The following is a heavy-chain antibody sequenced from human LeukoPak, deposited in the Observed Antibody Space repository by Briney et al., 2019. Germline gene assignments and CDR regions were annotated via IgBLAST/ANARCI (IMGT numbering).Heavy chain of an antibody. CDR2: INSDGSST. CDR3: ARAFTIAAAIVWFDP. D-gene: IGHD6-13*01. CDR1: GFTFSSYW. J-gene: IGHJ5*02. Sequence: PGGSLRLSCAAPGFTFSSYWMHWVRQAPGKGLVWVSRINSDGSSTSCADSVKGRFTISRGNAKNTLYLQMNSLRAEDTAVYYCARAFTIAAAIVWFDPWGQGTLVTVSS. V-gene: IGHV3-74*01.